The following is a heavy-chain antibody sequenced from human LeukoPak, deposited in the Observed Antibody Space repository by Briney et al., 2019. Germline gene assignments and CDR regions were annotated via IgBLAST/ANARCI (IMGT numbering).Heavy chain of an antibody. CDR1: GGTFSDYA. V-gene: IGHV1-69*10. CDR3: AGIPVFGVVLHQEPV. CDR2: FIPILGTA. Sequence: ASVKVSCKASGGTFSDYALNWVRQAPGQGLEWMGVFIPILGTANSTQKFQGRVTITADISTNTAYMELSSLRSEDTAVYFCAGIPVFGVVLHQEPVWGKGTTVTVSS. D-gene: IGHD3-3*01. J-gene: IGHJ6*04.